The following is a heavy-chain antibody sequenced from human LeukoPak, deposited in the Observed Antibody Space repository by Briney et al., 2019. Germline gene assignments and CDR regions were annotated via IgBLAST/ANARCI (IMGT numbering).Heavy chain of an antibody. CDR3: ARESNWIQLWPDY. V-gene: IGHV3-30*02. Sequence: GGSLRLSCAASGFTFSSYGMHWVRQAPGKGLEWVAFIRYDGSNKYYADSVKGRFTISRDNAKNSLYLQMNSLRAEDTAVYYCARESNWIQLWPDYWGQGTLVTVSS. CDR1: GFTFSSYG. J-gene: IGHJ4*02. D-gene: IGHD5-18*01. CDR2: IRYDGSNK.